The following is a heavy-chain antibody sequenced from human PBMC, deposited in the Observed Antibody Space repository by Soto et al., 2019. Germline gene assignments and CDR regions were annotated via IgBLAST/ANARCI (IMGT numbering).Heavy chain of an antibody. D-gene: IGHD1-26*01. V-gene: IGHV3-33*01. CDR1: GFTFSSYG. CDR2: IWYDGSNK. Sequence: QVQLVESGGGVVQPGRSMRLSCAASGFTFSSYGMHWVRQAPGKGLEWVAVIWYDGSNKYYADSVKGRFTISRDNSKNTLDLLMNSQRAECTAVYYCARDGAPWELKGRGNWFDCWGLGTLVTVSS. CDR3: ARDGAPWELKGRGNWFDC. J-gene: IGHJ5*01.